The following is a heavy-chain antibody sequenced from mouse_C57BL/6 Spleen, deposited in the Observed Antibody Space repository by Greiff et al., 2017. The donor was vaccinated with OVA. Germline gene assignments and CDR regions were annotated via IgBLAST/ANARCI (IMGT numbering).Heavy chain of an antibody. D-gene: IGHD3-2*02. CDR2: ISDGGSYT. CDR1: GFTFSSYA. J-gene: IGHJ4*01. CDR3: ARSGEEGSGYLYYAMDD. Sequence: EVKVVESGGGLVKPGGSLKLSCAASGFTFSSYAMSWVRQTPEKRLEWVATISDGGSYTYYPDNVKGRFTISRDNAKNNLYLQMSHLKSEDTAMYYCARSGEEGSGYLYYAMDDWGQGTSVTVSS. V-gene: IGHV5-4*03.